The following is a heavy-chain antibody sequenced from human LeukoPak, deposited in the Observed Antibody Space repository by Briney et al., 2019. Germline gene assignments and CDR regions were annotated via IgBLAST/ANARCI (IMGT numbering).Heavy chain of an antibody. J-gene: IGHJ5*02. D-gene: IGHD6-6*01. CDR3: ARGGYSSSTNWFDH. CDR2: IYYSGST. Sequence: SETLSLTCTVSGGSISSYYWSWLRQPPGKGLEWIGNIYYSGSTNYNPSLKSRVTISVDTSKNQFSLKLSSVTAADTAVYYWARGGYSSSTNWFDHWGQGTLVTVSS. CDR1: GGSISSYY. V-gene: IGHV4-59*01.